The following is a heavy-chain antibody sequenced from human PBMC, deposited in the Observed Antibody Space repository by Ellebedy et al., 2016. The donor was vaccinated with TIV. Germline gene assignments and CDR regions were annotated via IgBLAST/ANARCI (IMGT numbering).Heavy chain of an antibody. D-gene: IGHD6-13*01. CDR1: GFTFSDYY. J-gene: IGHJ6*02. Sequence: GGSLRLSXAASGFTFSDYYMSWIRQAPGKGLEWVSYISSSGSTIYYADSVKGRFTISRDNAKNSLYLQMNSLRAEDTAVYYCARHYLLLIQQQLVRLFREGMDVWGQGTTVTVSS. CDR2: ISSSGSTI. V-gene: IGHV3-11*01. CDR3: ARHYLLLIQQQLVRLFREGMDV.